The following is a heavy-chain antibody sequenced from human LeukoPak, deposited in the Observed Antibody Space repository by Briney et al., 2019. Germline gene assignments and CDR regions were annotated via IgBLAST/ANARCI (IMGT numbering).Heavy chain of an antibody. D-gene: IGHD2-15*01. V-gene: IGHV3-48*03. CDR1: GFTFSSYE. CDR3: ARAGSDIVVVVAAKEGMDV. J-gene: IGHJ6*02. Sequence: GGSLRLSCAASGFTFSSYEMNWVRQAPGKGLEWVSYISSSGSTIYYADSVKGRFTTSRDNAKNSLYLQMNSLRAEDTAVYYCARAGSDIVVVVAAKEGMDVWGQGTTVTVSS. CDR2: ISSSGSTI.